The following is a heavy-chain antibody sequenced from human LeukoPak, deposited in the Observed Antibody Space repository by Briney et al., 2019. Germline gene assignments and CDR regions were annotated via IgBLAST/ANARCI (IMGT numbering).Heavy chain of an antibody. CDR1: GFTFSSYS. V-gene: IGHV3-48*01. CDR3: AGGWELNDAFDI. CDR2: ISSSSTI. J-gene: IGHJ3*02. Sequence: GGSLRLSCAASGFTFSSYSMNWVRQAPGKGLEWVSYISSSSTIYYADSVKGRFTISRDNAKNSLYLQMNSLRAEDTAVYYCAGGWELNDAFDIWGQGTMVTVSS. D-gene: IGHD1-26*01.